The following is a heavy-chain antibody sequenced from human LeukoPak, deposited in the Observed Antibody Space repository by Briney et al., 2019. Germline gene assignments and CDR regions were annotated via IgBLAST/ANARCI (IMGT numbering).Heavy chain of an antibody. D-gene: IGHD2-2*01. J-gene: IGHJ4*02. Sequence: SETLSLTCTVSGGSISSDYWSWIRQPPGKGLEWIGYIHYSGRTNYNPSLKSRITISVDTSNTQFSLKLSSVTAADTAVYYCATLRGSSSAVFDYWGQGTLVTVSS. CDR2: IHYSGRT. CDR3: ATLRGSSSAVFDY. V-gene: IGHV4-59*08. CDR1: GGSISSDY.